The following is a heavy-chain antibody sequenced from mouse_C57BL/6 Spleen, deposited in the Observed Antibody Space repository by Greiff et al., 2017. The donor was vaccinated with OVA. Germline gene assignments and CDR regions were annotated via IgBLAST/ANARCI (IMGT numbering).Heavy chain of an antibody. CDR1: GFTFSNYW. J-gene: IGHJ4*01. CDR3: TEYYGSREDFYAMDY. V-gene: IGHV6-3*01. CDR2: IRLKSDNYAT. Sequence: EVKLLESGGGLVQPGGSMKLSCVASGFTFSNYWMNWVRQSPEKGLEWVAQIRLKSDNYATHYAESVKGRFTISRDDSKSSVYLQMNNLRAEDTGIYYCTEYYGSREDFYAMDYWGQGTSVTVSS. D-gene: IGHD1-1*01.